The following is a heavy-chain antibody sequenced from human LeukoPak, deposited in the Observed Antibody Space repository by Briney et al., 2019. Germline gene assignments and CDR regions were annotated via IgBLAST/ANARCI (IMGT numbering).Heavy chain of an antibody. Sequence: PSETLSLTCIVSGGSISSYYWSWIRQSPGKGLEWIGYIYYSGDTNYNPSLKSRVTISRDMSKNQSPLKLSSVTAADTAVYYCALAGNYYGGSGRAIDYWGQGALVSVSS. D-gene: IGHD3-22*01. V-gene: IGHV4-59*01. J-gene: IGHJ4*02. CDR2: IYYSGDT. CDR3: ALAGNYYGGSGRAIDY. CDR1: GGSISSYY.